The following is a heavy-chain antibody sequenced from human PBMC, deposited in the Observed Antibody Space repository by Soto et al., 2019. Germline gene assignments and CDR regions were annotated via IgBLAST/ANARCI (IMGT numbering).Heavy chain of an antibody. V-gene: IGHV3-11*06. CDR2: ISSSSSYT. J-gene: IGHJ6*02. CDR3: ARERPGYYDILTGYTQYYYYYGMDV. D-gene: IGHD3-9*01. CDR1: GFTFSDYY. Sequence: QVQLVESGGGLVKPGGSLRLSCAASGFTFSDYYMSWIRQAPGKGLEWVSYISSSSSYTNYADSVKGRFTISRDNAKNSLYLQMNSLRAEDTAVYYCARERPGYYDILTGYTQYYYYYGMDVWGQGTTVTVSS.